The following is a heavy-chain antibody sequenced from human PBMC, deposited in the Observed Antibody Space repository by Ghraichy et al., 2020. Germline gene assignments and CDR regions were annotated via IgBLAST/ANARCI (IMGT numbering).Heavy chain of an antibody. CDR2: IGTAGDP. CDR3: ARGIGGFGDPTSAAFDI. Sequence: GGSLRLSCAASGFTFSSYDMHWVRQATGKGLEWVSAIGTAGDPYYPGSVKGRFTISRENAKNSLYLQMNSLRAGDTAVYYCARGIGGFGDPTSAAFDIWGQGTMVTVSS. D-gene: IGHD3-10*01. V-gene: IGHV3-13*05. J-gene: IGHJ3*02. CDR1: GFTFSSYD.